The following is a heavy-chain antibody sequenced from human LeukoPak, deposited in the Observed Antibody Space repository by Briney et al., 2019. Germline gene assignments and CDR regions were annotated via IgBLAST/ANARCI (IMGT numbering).Heavy chain of an antibody. CDR1: GFTFSSYG. D-gene: IGHD2-15*01. J-gene: IGHJ6*02. V-gene: IGHV3-33*01. CDR3: ARGRAYCSGGSCYSPPNYYCYGMDV. CDR2: IWYDGSNK. Sequence: GGSLRLSCAASGFTFSSYGMHWVRQAPGKGLEWVAVIWYDGSNKYYADSVKGRFTISRDNSKNTLYLQMNSLRAEDTAVYYCARGRAYCSGGSCYSPPNYYCYGMDVWGQGTTVTVSS.